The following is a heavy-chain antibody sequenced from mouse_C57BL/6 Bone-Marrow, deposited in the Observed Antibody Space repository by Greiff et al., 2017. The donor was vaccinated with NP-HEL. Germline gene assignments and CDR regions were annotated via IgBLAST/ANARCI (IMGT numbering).Heavy chain of an antibody. J-gene: IGHJ2*01. CDR2: IHPSDSDT. V-gene: IGHV1-74*01. CDR1: GYTFTSYW. CDR3: AIGHYYGSSYFDY. D-gene: IGHD1-1*01. Sequence: QVQLKQPGAELVKPGASVKVSCKASGYTFTSYWMHWVKQRPGQGLEWIGRIHPSDSDTNYNQKFKGKATLTVDKSSSTAYMQLSSLTSEDSAVYYCAIGHYYGSSYFDYWGQGTTLTVSS.